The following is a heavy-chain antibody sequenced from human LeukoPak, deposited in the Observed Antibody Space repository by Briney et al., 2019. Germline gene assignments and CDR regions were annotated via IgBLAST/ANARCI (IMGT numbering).Heavy chain of an antibody. Sequence: SETLSLTCTVSGGSVSSYYWSWIRQPAGKGLEWIGRIYTSGSSNYNPSLKSRVTISVDTSKNQFSLKLSSVTAADTAVYYCARVRGSRYNPAYYYYYYGMDVWGQGTTVTVSS. CDR1: GGSVSSYY. CDR3: ARVRGSRYNPAYYYYYYGMDV. V-gene: IGHV4-4*07. D-gene: IGHD2-15*01. CDR2: IYTSGSS. J-gene: IGHJ6*02.